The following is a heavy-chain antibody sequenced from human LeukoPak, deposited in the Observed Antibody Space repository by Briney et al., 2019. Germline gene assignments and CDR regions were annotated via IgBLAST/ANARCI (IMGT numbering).Heavy chain of an antibody. V-gene: IGHV1-2*02. CDR3: ARAGRSLGYIGYILFDY. CDR1: GYTFTGYY. J-gene: IGHJ4*02. CDR2: INPNSGGT. D-gene: IGHD5-12*01. Sequence: ASVKVSCKASGYTFTGYYIHWVRQAPGQGLEWMGWINPNSGGTNSARKFQGRVTMTRDTSISTAYMELSRLRSDDTAVYYCARAGRSLGYIGYILFDYWGQGTLVTVSS.